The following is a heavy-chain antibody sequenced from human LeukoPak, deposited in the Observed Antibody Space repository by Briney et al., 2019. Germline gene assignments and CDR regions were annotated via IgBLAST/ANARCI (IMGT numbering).Heavy chain of an antibody. CDR1: GGTFSSYA. J-gene: IGHJ3*02. D-gene: IGHD2-15*01. Sequence: SVKVSCKASGGTFSSYAISWVRQAPGQGLEWKGGIIPIFDTANYAQKFQGRVTITAGESTSTAYMELSSLRSEDTAVYYCATVLVVAADLDAFDIWGQGTMVTVSS. CDR2: IIPIFDTA. V-gene: IGHV1-69*13. CDR3: ATVLVVAADLDAFDI.